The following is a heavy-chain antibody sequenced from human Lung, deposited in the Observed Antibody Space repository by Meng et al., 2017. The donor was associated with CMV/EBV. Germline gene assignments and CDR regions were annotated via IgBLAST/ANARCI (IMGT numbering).Heavy chain of an antibody. Sequence: GESXKISCAASGFTFSNYWMSWVRQAPGKGLEWVASINQDGSEKHYMDSVKGRFTIYRDNAKNALYLEMNSLRAEDTALYFCVRGSGREWFDPWGQGTLVTVSS. CDR2: INQDGSEK. V-gene: IGHV3-7*04. CDR1: GFTFSNYW. D-gene: IGHD2-15*01. CDR3: VRGSGREWFDP. J-gene: IGHJ5*02.